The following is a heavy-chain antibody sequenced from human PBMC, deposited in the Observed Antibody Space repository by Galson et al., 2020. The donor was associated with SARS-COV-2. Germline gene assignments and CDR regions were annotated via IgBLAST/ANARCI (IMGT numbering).Heavy chain of an antibody. CDR1: GFTFSNRG. V-gene: IGHV3-21*01. CDR3: ARGDIPIPWTDALDL. D-gene: IGHD2-2*02. CDR2: ISSGLTYI. Sequence: VGSLRLSCTSSGFTFSNRGMNWVRQAPGKGLEWVSFISSGLTYIYYADSVKGRFAISRDNAENSLSLQMNSQRDEDTAVYYCARGDIPIPWTDALDLWGQGTLVTASS. J-gene: IGHJ3*01.